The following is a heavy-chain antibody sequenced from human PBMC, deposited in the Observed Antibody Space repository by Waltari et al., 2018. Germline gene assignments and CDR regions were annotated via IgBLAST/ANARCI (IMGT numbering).Heavy chain of an antibody. CDR2: IKTDGSEK. J-gene: IGHJ4*02. Sequence: VESGGGLVQPGGSLRLSCAASGFTFTTYWMSWVRQAPGKWLEWVANIKTDGSEKYYVDSGKGRFTMSRANAKTALSLQMSTLRVEDTGRYYCARDWSGSGRGINYWGQGTLVTASS. CDR3: ARDWSGSGRGINY. V-gene: IGHV3-7*01. CDR1: GFTFTTYW. D-gene: IGHD3-3*01.